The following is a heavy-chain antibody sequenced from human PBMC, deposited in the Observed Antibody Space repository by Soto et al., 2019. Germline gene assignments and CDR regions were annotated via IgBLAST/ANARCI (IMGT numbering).Heavy chain of an antibody. CDR3: ATERLNLVRGVSDF. CDR1: GDTFNNYV. J-gene: IGHJ4*02. D-gene: IGHD3-10*01. V-gene: IGHV1-69*08. CDR2: IIPITGTP. Sequence: QVQLEQSGAEVKKPGSSVKVSCRASGDTFNNYVIAWLRQAPGQGLEYMGRIIPITGTPKYAPKFQDRVNIAADKSTGTAYMEMRSLTFADTAVYYCATERLNLVRGVSDFWGQGTLVTVSS.